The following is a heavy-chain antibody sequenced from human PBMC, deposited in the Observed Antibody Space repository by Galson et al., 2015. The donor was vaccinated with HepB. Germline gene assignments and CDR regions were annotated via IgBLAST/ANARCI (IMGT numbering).Heavy chain of an antibody. D-gene: IGHD2-2*01. V-gene: IGHV3-23*01. J-gene: IGHJ4*02. CDR1: GFTFSSYA. CDR3: AKDSWRSSRVGWGKGTPDY. Sequence: SLRLSCAASGFTFSSYAMSWVRQAPGKGLEWVSAISGSGGSTYYADSVKGRFTISRDNSKNTLYLQMNSLRAEDTAVYYCAKDSWRSSRVGWGKGTPDYWGQGTLVTVSS. CDR2: ISGSGGST.